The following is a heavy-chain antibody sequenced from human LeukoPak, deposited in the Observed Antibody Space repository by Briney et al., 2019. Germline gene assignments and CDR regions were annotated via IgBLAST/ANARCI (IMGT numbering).Heavy chain of an antibody. CDR3: ARDRGYSYGYFDY. CDR1: GGTFSSYA. V-gene: IGHV1-69*05. Sequence: ASVKLSCKASGGTFSSYAISWVRQAPGQGLEWMGGIIPIFGTANYAQKFQGRVTITTDESTSTAYMELSSLRSEDTAVYYCARDRGYSYGYFDYWGQGTLVTVSS. CDR2: IIPIFGTA. J-gene: IGHJ4*02. D-gene: IGHD5-18*01.